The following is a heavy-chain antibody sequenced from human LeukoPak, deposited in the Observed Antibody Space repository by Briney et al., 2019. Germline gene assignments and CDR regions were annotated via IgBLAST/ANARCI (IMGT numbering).Heavy chain of an antibody. J-gene: IGHJ6*03. CDR1: GFTFDDYG. V-gene: IGHV3-20*04. CDR2: INWNGGCT. D-gene: IGHD3-10*01. Sequence: PGGSLRLSCAASGFTFDDYGMSWVRQAPGKGLEWVSGINWNGGCTGYADSVKGRFTISRDNAKNSLYLQMNSLRAEDTALYYCARVYGSGSYYSYMDVWGKGTTVTVSS. CDR3: ARVYGSGSYYSYMDV.